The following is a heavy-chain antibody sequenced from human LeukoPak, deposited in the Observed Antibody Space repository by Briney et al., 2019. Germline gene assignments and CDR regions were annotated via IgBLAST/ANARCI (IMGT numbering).Heavy chain of an antibody. J-gene: IGHJ4*02. CDR2: INPNSGGT. Sequence: ASVKVSCKASGYTFTGYYMHSVRQAPGQGLEWMGWINPNSGGTNYAQKFQGRVTMTRDTSISTAYMELSRLRSDDPAVYYCAKGVNGASSGYLDDWGQGTLVTVSS. CDR1: GYTFTGYY. V-gene: IGHV1-2*02. D-gene: IGHD3-22*01. CDR3: AKGVNGASSGYLDD.